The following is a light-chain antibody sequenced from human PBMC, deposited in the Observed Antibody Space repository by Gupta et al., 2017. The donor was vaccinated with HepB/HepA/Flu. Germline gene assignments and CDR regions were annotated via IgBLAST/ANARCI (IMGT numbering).Light chain of an antibody. CDR3: PADSHTTHLV. J-gene: IGLJ2*01. Sequence: QPALPQVASVSGSPGPSITISCTGTSTDIGGYEYVSWYQQHPGKAPKLLIYEVSRRPAGVASRFSASESGTTASLTISGPEEEDAADYYAPADSHTTHLVFGGGTKLTVL. CDR2: EVS. CDR1: STDIGGYEY. V-gene: IGLV2-14*03.